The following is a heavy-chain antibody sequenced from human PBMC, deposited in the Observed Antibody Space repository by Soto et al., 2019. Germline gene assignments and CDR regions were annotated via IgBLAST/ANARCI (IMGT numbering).Heavy chain of an antibody. D-gene: IGHD5-12*01. CDR1: GVTFSSYA. V-gene: IGHV1-69*13. CDR2: IIPIFGTA. J-gene: IGHJ4*02. CDR3: AREGRWLQSNFDY. Sequence: GASVKVSCKASGVTFSSYAISWVRQAPGQGLEWMGGIIPIFGTANYAQKFQGRVTITADESTSTAYMELSSLRSEDTAVYYCAREGRWLQSNFDYWGQGTLVTVSS.